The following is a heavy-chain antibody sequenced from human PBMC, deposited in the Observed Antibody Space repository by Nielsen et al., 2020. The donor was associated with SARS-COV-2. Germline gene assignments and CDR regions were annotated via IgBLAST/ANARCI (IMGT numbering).Heavy chain of an antibody. J-gene: IGHJ4*02. CDR3: AKHGRDSSGYYSVY. Sequence: SETLSLTCTVSGGSISSYYWSWIRQPPGKGLEWIGYIYYSGSTNYNPSLKSRVTISVDTSKNQFSLKLSSVTAADTAVYYCAKHGRDSSGYYSVYWGQGTLVTVS. CDR2: IYYSGST. V-gene: IGHV4-59*01. D-gene: IGHD3-22*01. CDR1: GGSISSYY.